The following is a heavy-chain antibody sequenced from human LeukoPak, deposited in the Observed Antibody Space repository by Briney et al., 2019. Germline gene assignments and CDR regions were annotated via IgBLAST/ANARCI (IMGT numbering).Heavy chain of an antibody. CDR2: IYYSGST. V-gene: IGHV4-59*01. CDR1: GGSISSYY. J-gene: IGHJ1*01. D-gene: IGHD5-18*01. Sequence: SETLSLTCTVSGGSISSYYWSWIRQPPGKGLEWIGYIYYSGSTNYNPSLKSRVTISVDTSKNQFSLKLSSVTAADTAVYYCARDPGGYSYGWYFQHWGQGTLVTVSS. CDR3: ARDPGGYSYGWYFQH.